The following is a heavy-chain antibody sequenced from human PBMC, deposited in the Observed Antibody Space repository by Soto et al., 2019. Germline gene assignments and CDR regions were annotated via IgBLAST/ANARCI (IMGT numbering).Heavy chain of an antibody. CDR2: IDNDGTDS. Sequence: EVQLVESGGGLVQPGGSLRLSCAASGFTLSGRSMHWVRQAPGKGLVWVSGIDNDGTDSTYADSVKGRFTSSRDHSKNMLYRPMSSRRVEDTAVYYCARGWVGPDVGGKGTTVTVSS. CDR1: GFTLSGRS. CDR3: ARGWVGPDV. V-gene: IGHV3-74*01. J-gene: IGHJ6*04.